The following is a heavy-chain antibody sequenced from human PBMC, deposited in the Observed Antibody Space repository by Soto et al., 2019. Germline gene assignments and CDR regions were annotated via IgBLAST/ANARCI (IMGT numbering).Heavy chain of an antibody. CDR2: ISGSGGST. CDR1: GFTFSSFA. CDR3: AKDRAPKGFTYYDFWSGYAYGMDV. J-gene: IGHJ6*02. V-gene: IGHV3-23*01. D-gene: IGHD3-3*01. Sequence: AGGSLRLSCAASGFTFSSFAMSWVRQAPGEGLEWVSAISGSGGSTYYAGSVKGRFTISRDNSKNTLYLQMNSLRAEDAAVYYCAKDRAPKGFTYYDFWSGYAYGMDVWGQGTTVTVSS.